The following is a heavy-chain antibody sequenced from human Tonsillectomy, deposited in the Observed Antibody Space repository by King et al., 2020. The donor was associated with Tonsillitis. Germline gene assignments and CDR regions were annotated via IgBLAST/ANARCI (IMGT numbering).Heavy chain of an antibody. Sequence: LQLQESGSGLVKPSQTLSLTCAVSGGSISSGGNSWSWIRQSPGKGLEWIGYIYHGGSTYYNPSLKTRVTISVDRSKNQFSLQLSSVTAADTAVYYCARVIFYYGMDVWGQGTAVTV. CDR3: ARVIFYYGMDV. J-gene: IGHJ6*02. V-gene: IGHV4-30-2*06. CDR1: GGSISSGGNS. CDR2: IYHGGST.